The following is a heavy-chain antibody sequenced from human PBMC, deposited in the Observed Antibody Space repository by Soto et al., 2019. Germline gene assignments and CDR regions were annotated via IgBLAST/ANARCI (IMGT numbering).Heavy chain of an antibody. CDR1: GGSISSYY. CDR2: IYYSGST. CDR3: AGGVATIEKIDF. V-gene: IGHV4-59*01. J-gene: IGHJ4*02. Sequence: SETLSLTCTVSGGSISSYYWSWIRQPPGKGLEWIGYIYYSGSTNYNPSLKSRVTISVDTSKNQFSLKLSSVTAADTAVYYCAGGVATIEKIDFWGQGTLDTVSS. D-gene: IGHD1-26*01.